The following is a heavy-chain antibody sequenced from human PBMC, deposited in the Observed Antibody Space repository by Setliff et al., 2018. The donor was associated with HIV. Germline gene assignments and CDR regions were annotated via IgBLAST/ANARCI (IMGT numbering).Heavy chain of an antibody. J-gene: IGHJ4*02. CDR1: GASISSGGYY. CDR3: ARLGTRTVAADADFDS. Sequence: SETLSLTCTVSGASISSGGYYWSWIRQHPVKGLEWIGYIYYTGTTFYNPSLESRLIIALATPKNQFSLRLTSVTAADTAVYYCARLGTRTVAADADFDSWGQGALVTVSS. V-gene: IGHV4-31*03. CDR2: IYYTGTT. D-gene: IGHD2-15*01.